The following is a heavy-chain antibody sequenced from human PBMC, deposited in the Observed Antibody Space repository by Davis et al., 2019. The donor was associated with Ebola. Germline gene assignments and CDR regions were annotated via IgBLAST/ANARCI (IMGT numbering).Heavy chain of an antibody. D-gene: IGHD4-17*01. CDR3: ARVSGDYDWFDP. CDR2: IYYSGST. Sequence: SETLSLTCTVSGGSISSYYWSWIRQPPGKGLEWIGYIYYSGSTNYNPSLKSRVTISVDTSKNQFSLKLSSVTAADTAVYYCARVSGDYDWFDPWGQGTLVTVSS. CDR1: GGSISSYY. V-gene: IGHV4-59*08. J-gene: IGHJ5*02.